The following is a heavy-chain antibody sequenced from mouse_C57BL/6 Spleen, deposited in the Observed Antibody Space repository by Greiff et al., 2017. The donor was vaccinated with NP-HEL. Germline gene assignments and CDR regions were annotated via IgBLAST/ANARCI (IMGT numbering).Heavy chain of an antibody. D-gene: IGHD3-3*01. J-gene: IGHJ2*01. CDR2: IRSKRSNYAT. V-gene: IGHV10-3*01. Sequence: DVKLVESGGGLVQPKGSLKLSCAASGFTFNTYAMHWVRQAPGKGLEWVARIRSKRSNYATYYADSGKDRFTISRDDSQSMLYLQMNNLNTEDTAMYYCVRERGLGFFDYWGQGTTLTVSS. CDR3: VRERGLGFFDY. CDR1: GFTFNTYA.